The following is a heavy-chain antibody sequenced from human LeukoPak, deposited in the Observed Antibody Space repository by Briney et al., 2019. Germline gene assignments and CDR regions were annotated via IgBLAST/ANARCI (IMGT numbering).Heavy chain of an antibody. Sequence: SETLSLTCTVSGGSISSSSYYWGWIRQPPGKGLEWIGSVYYSGSTYYNPSLKSRVTISVDTSKNQFSLKLSSVTAADTAVYYCARLPGTENWFDPWGQGTLVTVST. V-gene: IGHV4-39*07. J-gene: IGHJ5*02. CDR2: VYYSGST. CDR3: ARLPGTENWFDP. CDR1: GGSISSSSYY. D-gene: IGHD3-10*01.